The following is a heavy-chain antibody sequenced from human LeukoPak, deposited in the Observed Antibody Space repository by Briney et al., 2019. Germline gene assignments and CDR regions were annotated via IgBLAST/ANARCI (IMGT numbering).Heavy chain of an antibody. CDR2: IHIYRGNT. D-gene: IGHD6-13*01. J-gene: IGHJ5*02. CDR1: GYSSSNYG. Sequence: ASVKVSCKASGYSSSNYGISWVRQAPGQGLEWMGWIHIYRGNTNYAQKFQGRVTMTTDTSTSTVYMEVRGLRSDDTAMYYCARVVGITVADSFDPWGQGTLVTVSS. CDR3: ARVVGITVADSFDP. V-gene: IGHV1-18*01.